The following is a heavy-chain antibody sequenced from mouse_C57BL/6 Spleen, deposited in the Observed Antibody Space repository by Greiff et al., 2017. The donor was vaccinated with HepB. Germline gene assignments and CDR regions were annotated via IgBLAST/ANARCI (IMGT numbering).Heavy chain of an antibody. CDR3: ERDSYYYAMDY. CDR1: GFTFSDYG. J-gene: IGHJ4*01. D-gene: IGHD3-2*01. V-gene: IGHV5-17*01. Sequence: EVQLVESGGGLVKPGGSLKLSCAASGFTFSDYGMHWVRQAPEKGLEWVAYISSGSSTIYYADTVKGRFTISRDNAKNTLFLQMTSLRSEDTAMYYCERDSYYYAMDYWGQGTSVTVSS. CDR2: ISSGSSTI.